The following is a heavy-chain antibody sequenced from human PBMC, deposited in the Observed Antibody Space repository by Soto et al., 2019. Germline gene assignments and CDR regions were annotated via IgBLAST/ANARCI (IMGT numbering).Heavy chain of an antibody. CDR1: GFTFSSYA. D-gene: IGHD3-22*01. J-gene: IGHJ4*02. CDR2: ISGSGGST. Sequence: GGALRLSCAASGFTFSSYAMSWVRQAPGKGLEWVSAISGSGGSTYYADSVKGRFTISRDNSKNTLYLQMNSLRAEDTAVYYCAKVGYYHDSSGYYSGYWGQGTLVTVSS. V-gene: IGHV3-23*01. CDR3: AKVGYYHDSSGYYSGY.